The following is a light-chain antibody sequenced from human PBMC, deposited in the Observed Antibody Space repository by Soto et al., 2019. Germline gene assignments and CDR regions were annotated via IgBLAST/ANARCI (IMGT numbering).Light chain of an antibody. V-gene: IGKV1-5*01. CDR3: QKYNSYAYT. CDR1: QSISSW. CDR2: DAS. J-gene: IGKJ2*01. Sequence: DIQMTQSPSTLSAAVGDRVTITCRASQSISSWFAWYQQKPGKAPKLLIYDASSLESGGPSRFSGSGSGTEFTLTISSLQPDDFATYYCQKYNSYAYTFGQRTKLEIK.